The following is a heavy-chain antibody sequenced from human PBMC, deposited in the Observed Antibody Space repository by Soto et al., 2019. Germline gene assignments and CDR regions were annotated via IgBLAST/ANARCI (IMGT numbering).Heavy chain of an antibody. Sequence: ASVKVSCKASGYTFTGYYMHWVRQAPGQGLGWMGWINPNSGGTNYAQKFQGRVTMTRDTSISTAYMELSRLRSDDTAVYYCARAATSMVRGVIISDYWGQGTLVTVSS. CDR2: INPNSGGT. CDR1: GYTFTGYY. J-gene: IGHJ4*02. D-gene: IGHD3-10*01. CDR3: ARAATSMVRGVIISDY. V-gene: IGHV1-2*02.